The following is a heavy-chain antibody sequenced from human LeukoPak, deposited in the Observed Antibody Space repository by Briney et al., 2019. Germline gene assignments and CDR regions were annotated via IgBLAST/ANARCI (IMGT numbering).Heavy chain of an antibody. V-gene: IGHV4-34*01. Sequence: SETLSLTCTVSGGSISSYYWSWIRQPPGKGLEWIGEINHSGSTNYNPSLKSRVTISVDTSKNQFSLKLSSVTAADTAVYYCARGNIAAAYFDPWGQGTLVTVSS. CDR1: GGSISSYY. D-gene: IGHD6-13*01. CDR2: INHSGST. J-gene: IGHJ5*02. CDR3: ARGNIAAAYFDP.